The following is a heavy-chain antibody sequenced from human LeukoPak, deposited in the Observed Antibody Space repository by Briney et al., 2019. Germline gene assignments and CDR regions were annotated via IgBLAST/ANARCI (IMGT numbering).Heavy chain of an antibody. J-gene: IGHJ4*02. CDR3: AKESVVDSSNDY. V-gene: IGHV1-2*02. CDR2: IKPNSGGT. CDR1: GYTFTDYY. Sequence: ASVKVSCKASGYTFTDYYIHWVRQAPGQGLEWMGWIKPNSGGTNYAQKFQGRVTMTRDTSISTAYMELNRLRSDDTALYYCAKESVVDSSNDYWGQGTLVTVSS. D-gene: IGHD6-13*01.